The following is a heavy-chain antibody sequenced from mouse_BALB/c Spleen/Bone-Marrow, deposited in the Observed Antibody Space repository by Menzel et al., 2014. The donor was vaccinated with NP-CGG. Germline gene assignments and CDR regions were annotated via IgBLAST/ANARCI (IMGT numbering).Heavy chain of an antibody. V-gene: IGHV5-17*02. CDR3: ARSPYDYAAMDY. Sequence: EVKLVESGGGLVQPGGSRKLSCAASGFTFSSFGMHWVRPAPEKGLEWVAYISSGSSTIYYADTVKGRFTISRDNPKNTLFLQMTSLRSEDTAMYYCARSPYDYAAMDYWGQGTSVTVSS. CDR2: ISSGSSTI. D-gene: IGHD2-4*01. J-gene: IGHJ4*01. CDR1: GFTFSSFG.